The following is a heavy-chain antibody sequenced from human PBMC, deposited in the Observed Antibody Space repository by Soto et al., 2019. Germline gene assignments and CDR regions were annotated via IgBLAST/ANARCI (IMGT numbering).Heavy chain of an antibody. Sequence: ASVKVSCKASGYTFTSYYMHWVRQAPRQGLEWMGIINPSGGSTSYAQKFQGRVTMTRDTSTSTVYMELSSLRSEDTAVYYCARDWRGKDIVVVPAAMSDYWGQGTLVTVSS. CDR3: ARDWRGKDIVVVPAAMSDY. J-gene: IGHJ4*02. CDR1: GYTFTSYY. D-gene: IGHD2-2*01. CDR2: INPSGGST. V-gene: IGHV1-46*03.